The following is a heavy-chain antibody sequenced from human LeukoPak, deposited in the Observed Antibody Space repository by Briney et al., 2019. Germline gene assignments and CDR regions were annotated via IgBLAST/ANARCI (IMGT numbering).Heavy chain of an antibody. V-gene: IGHV1-24*01. CDR1: GYTLTELS. D-gene: IGHD3-3*01. CDR3: ATKTDFWSGFLAFDI. J-gene: IGHJ3*02. CDR2: FDPEDGET. Sequence: ASVKVSCKVSGYTLTELSMHWVRQAPGKGLEWMGGFDPEDGETIYAQKFRGRVTMTEDTSTDTAYMELSSLRSEDTAVYYCATKTDFWSGFLAFDIWGQGTMVTVSS.